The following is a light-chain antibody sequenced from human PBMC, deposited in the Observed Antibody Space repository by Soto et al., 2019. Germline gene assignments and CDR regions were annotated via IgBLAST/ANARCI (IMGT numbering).Light chain of an antibody. CDR1: QGISSY. CDR3: HQYGSSPH. CDR2: AAS. J-gene: IGKJ4*01. V-gene: IGKV1-8*01. Sequence: AIRMTQSPSSLSASTGDRVTITCRASQGISSYLAWYQQKPGKAPKLLIYAASTLQSGAPSRFSGSGSGTDFTLTISRLEPEDFAVYYCHQYGSSPHFGGGTKVDIK.